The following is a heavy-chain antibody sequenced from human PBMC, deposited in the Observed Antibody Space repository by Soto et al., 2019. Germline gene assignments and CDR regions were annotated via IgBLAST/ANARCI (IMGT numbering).Heavy chain of an antibody. CDR1: GFTFSSYA. J-gene: IGHJ4*02. D-gene: IGHD3-9*01. V-gene: IGHV3-30-3*01. CDR3: ARDPRLDILTGYYGYYFDY. CDR2: ISYDGSNK. Sequence: QVQLVESGGGVVQPGRSLRLSCAASGFTFSSYAMHWVRQAPGKGLEWVAVISYDGSNKYYADSVKGRFTISRDNSKNTLYLQMNSLRAEDTAVYYCARDPRLDILTGYYGYYFDYWGQGTLVTVSS.